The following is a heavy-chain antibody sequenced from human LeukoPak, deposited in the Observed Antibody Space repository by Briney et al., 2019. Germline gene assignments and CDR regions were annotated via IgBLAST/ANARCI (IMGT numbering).Heavy chain of an antibody. V-gene: IGHV3-74*01. Sequence: PGGSLRLSCAASGFTFSSYWMHWVRQAPGKGLVWVSRINNDGSSTTYADSLKGRFTISRDNAKNTLYLQMNSLRAEDTAVYYCAELGITMIGGVWGKGTTVTISS. CDR1: GFTFSSYW. J-gene: IGHJ6*04. CDR2: INNDGSST. D-gene: IGHD3-10*02. CDR3: AELGITMIGGV.